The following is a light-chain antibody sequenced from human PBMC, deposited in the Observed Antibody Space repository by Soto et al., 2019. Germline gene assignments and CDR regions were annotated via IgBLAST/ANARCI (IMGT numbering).Light chain of an antibody. J-gene: IGLJ2*01. CDR2: DVS. CDR3: SAYASSSTPVV. CDR1: SSDVGGYNY. Sequence: QSALTQPASVSGSPGQSITISCTGTSSDVGGYNYVSWYQQHPGKAPKLIIYDVSNRRSGVSSRFSGSKSGNTASLTISGLQAEDEADYYCSAYASSSTPVVFGGGTKVTVL. V-gene: IGLV2-14*01.